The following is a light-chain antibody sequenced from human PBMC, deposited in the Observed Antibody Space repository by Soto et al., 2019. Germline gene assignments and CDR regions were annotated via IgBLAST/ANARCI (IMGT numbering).Light chain of an antibody. CDR2: DVT. V-gene: IGLV2-11*01. CDR1: SSDVGGYNY. CDR3: CSYAGSSTYV. Sequence: QSALAQPRSVSGSPGQSVTISCTGSSSDVGGYNYVSWYQQYPGEVPKLLIYDVTKRPSGLPDRFSGSKSGITASLIISGLQAEDEADYYCCSYAGSSTYVFGSGTKVTVL. J-gene: IGLJ1*01.